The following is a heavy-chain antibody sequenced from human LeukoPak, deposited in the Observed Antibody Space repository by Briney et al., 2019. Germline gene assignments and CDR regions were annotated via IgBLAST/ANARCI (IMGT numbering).Heavy chain of an antibody. CDR2: IYYSGST. D-gene: IGHD1-26*01. Sequence: SETLSLTCTVSGGSISSYYWSWIRQPPGKGLEWIGYIYYSGSTNYNPSLKSRVTMSVDTSKNQFSLKLSSVTAADTAVYYCARSLSGSHLQFDYWGQGTLVTVSS. CDR1: GGSISSYY. CDR3: ARSLSGSHLQFDY. V-gene: IGHV4-59*08. J-gene: IGHJ4*02.